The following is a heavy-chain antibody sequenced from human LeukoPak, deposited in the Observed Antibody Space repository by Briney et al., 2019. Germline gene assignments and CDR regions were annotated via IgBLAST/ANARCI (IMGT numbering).Heavy chain of an antibody. D-gene: IGHD5-18*01. J-gene: IGHJ4*02. CDR2: INWNGGST. CDR1: GFNFSSYS. V-gene: IGHV3-20*04. CDR3: ARRDSYGFDY. Sequence: GGSLRLSCAASGFNFSSYSMNWVRQAPGKGLEWVSGINWNGGSTGYADSVKGRFTISRDNAKNSLYLQMNSLRAEDTALYYCARRDSYGFDYWGQGTLVTVSS.